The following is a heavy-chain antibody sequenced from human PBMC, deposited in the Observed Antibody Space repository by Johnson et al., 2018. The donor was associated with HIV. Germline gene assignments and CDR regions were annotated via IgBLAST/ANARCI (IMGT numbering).Heavy chain of an antibody. CDR1: GFTFSDAW. CDR3: ARLRSPDAFDI. V-gene: IGHV3-64*07. Sequence: VQLVESGGGLVQPGGSLRLSCAASGFTFSDAWMNWVRQAPGKGLEWVSAISGSGGSTYYADSVKGRFTISRDNSKNTLYLQMGSLRAEDMGVYYCARLRSPDAFDIWGQGTMVTVSS. D-gene: IGHD2-15*01. J-gene: IGHJ3*02. CDR2: ISGSGGST.